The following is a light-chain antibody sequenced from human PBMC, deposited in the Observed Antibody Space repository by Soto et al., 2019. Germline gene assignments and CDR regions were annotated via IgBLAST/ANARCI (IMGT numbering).Light chain of an antibody. V-gene: IGKV3-15*01. CDR2: DTS. CDR1: QGIGDT. J-gene: IGKJ1*01. CDR3: QQYNSYSAT. Sequence: EVVMTQSPAPLSVSPGEGVTLSCRASQGIGDTLAWYQHKPGQTPRLIIYDTSTRATGVPARFSGSRSGTEFTLTISSLQPDDFATYYCQQYNSYSATFGQGTKVDIK.